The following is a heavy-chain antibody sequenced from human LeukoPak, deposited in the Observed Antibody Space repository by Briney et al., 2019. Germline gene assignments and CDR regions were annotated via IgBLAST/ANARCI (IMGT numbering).Heavy chain of an antibody. CDR3: ARVRTTYYYDSSGYSFDY. Sequence: SQTLSLTCNVSGGSISSGGYYWSWIRQHPGKGLEWIGYIYYSGSTYYNPSLKSRVTISVDTSKNQFSLKLSSVTAADTAVYYCARVRTTYYYDSSGYSFDYWGQGTLVTVSS. D-gene: IGHD3-22*01. CDR2: IYYSGST. J-gene: IGHJ4*02. V-gene: IGHV4-31*02. CDR1: GGSISSGGYY.